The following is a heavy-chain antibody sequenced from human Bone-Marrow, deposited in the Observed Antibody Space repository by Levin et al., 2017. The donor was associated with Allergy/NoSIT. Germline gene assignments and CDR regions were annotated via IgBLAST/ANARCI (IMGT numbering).Heavy chain of an antibody. J-gene: IGHJ6*02. CDR1: GFTFSSHW. CDR3: VRWGEQWLRAYYYYGMDV. V-gene: IGHV3-7*03. D-gene: IGHD6-19*01. CDR2: IKPDGSEK. Sequence: PGGSLRLSCAGSGFTFSSHWMSWVRQAPGKGLEWVANIKPDGSEKYYVDSVKGRFTISRDNAKNSVILQMNSLTGEDTAVYYCVRWGEQWLRAYYYYGMDVWGQGTTVTVSS.